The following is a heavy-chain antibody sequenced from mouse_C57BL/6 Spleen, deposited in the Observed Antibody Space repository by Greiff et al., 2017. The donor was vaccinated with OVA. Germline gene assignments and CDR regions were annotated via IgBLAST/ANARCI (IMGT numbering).Heavy chain of an antibody. V-gene: IGHV1-55*01. D-gene: IGHD2-4*01. CDR3: ARMGDYDVNAMDY. CDR2: IYPGSGST. J-gene: IGHJ4*01. Sequence: QVQLQQPGAELVKPGASVKMSCEASGYTFTSYWITWVKQRPGQGLEWIGDIYPGSGSTNYNEKFKSKATLTVDTSSSTAYMQLSSLTSEDSAVYYGARMGDYDVNAMDYWGQGTSVTVSS. CDR1: GYTFTSYW.